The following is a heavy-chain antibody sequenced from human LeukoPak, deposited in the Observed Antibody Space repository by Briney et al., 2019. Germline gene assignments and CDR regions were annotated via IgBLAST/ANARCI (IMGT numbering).Heavy chain of an antibody. Sequence: GGSLRLSCAASGFTFSSYSMTWVRQAPGKGLEWVSSISSSSSYIYYTDSVKGRFTISRDNAKNSLYLQMNSLRAEDTAVYYCARRSSGYKIDYWGQGTLVTVSS. CDR2: ISSSSSYI. CDR3: ARRSSGYKIDY. D-gene: IGHD3-22*01. V-gene: IGHV3-21*01. CDR1: GFTFSSYS. J-gene: IGHJ4*02.